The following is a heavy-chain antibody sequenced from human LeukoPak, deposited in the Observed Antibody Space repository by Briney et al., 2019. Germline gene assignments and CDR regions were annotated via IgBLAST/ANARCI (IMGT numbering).Heavy chain of an antibody. CDR1: GGTFSSYA. V-gene: IGHV1-69*04. Sequence: SVKVSCKASGGTFSSYAISWVRQAPGQGLEWMGRIIPFLGIANYAQKFQGRVTITAGKSTSTAYMELSSLRSEDTAVYYCARDKIAAAGTFDYWGQGTLVTVSS. CDR2: IIPFLGIA. D-gene: IGHD6-13*01. J-gene: IGHJ4*02. CDR3: ARDKIAAAGTFDY.